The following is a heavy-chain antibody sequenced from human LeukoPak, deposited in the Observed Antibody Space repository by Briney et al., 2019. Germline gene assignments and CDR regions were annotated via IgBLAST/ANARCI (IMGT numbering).Heavy chain of an antibody. CDR3: ARDLPYGSGIGY. CDR1: GGTFSSYA. J-gene: IGHJ4*02. Sequence: ASVRVSCKASGGTFSSYAISWVRQAPGQGLEWMGRIIPILGIANYAQKFQGRVTITADKSTSTAYMELSSLRSEDTAVYYCARDLPYGSGIGYWGQGTLVTVSS. V-gene: IGHV1-69*04. D-gene: IGHD3-10*01. CDR2: IIPILGIA.